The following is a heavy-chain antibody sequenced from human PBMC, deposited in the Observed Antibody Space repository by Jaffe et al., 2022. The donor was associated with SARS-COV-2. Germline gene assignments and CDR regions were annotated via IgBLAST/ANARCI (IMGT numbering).Heavy chain of an antibody. Sequence: QVQLQQWGAGLLKPSETLSLTCAVYGGSFSGYYWSWIRQPPGKGLEWIGEINHSGSTNYNPSLKSRVTISVDTSKNQFSLKLSSVTAADTAVYYCAREPLWEYDFWSGYYWDRITNYGMDVWGQGTTVTVSS. J-gene: IGHJ6*02. V-gene: IGHV4-34*01. CDR1: GGSFSGYY. CDR3: AREPLWEYDFWSGYYWDRITNYGMDV. CDR2: INHSGST. D-gene: IGHD3-3*01.